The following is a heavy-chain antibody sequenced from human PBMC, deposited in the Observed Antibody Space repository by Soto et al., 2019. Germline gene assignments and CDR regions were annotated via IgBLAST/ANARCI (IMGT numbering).Heavy chain of an antibody. J-gene: IGHJ6*02. Sequence: QSQTLSLTCTVSGGSISSGGYYWSWIRQHPGKGLEWIGYIYYSGSTYYNPSLKSRVTISVDTSKNQFSLKLSSVTAADTAVYYCARQRRRGSSSANYYYGMDVWGQGTTVTVSS. D-gene: IGHD6-6*01. V-gene: IGHV4-31*03. CDR1: GGSISSGGYY. CDR2: IYYSGST. CDR3: ARQRRRGSSSANYYYGMDV.